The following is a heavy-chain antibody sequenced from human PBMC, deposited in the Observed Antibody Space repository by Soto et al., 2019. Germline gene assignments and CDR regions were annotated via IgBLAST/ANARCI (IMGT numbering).Heavy chain of an antibody. Sequence: KPSETLSLTCTVSGGSIYRSGYYWGWIRQPPGRGLEWIGNIDYNGVTYSNPSLKSRVTISRDTSKNQFSLKLTSVTAAGTALYYCGKVLVGATGHTDSDSWGPGTLVTVSS. CDR3: GKVLVGATGHTDSDS. J-gene: IGHJ4*02. CDR1: GGSIYRSGYY. D-gene: IGHD2-15*01. CDR2: IDYNGVT. V-gene: IGHV4-39*01.